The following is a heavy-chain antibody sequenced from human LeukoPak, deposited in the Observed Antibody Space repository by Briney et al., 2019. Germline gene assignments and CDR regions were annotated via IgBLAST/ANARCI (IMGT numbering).Heavy chain of an antibody. CDR3: ARRSMVRGKYYFDY. D-gene: IGHD3-10*01. J-gene: IGHJ4*02. CDR2: TNAGNGNT. V-gene: IGHV1-3*01. Sequence: ASVKVSCKASGYTFTSYAMHWVRQAPGQRLEWMGWTNAGNGNTKYSQKFQGRVTITRDTSASTAYMELSSLRSEDTAVYYCARRSMVRGKYYFDYWGQGTLVTVSS. CDR1: GYTFTSYA.